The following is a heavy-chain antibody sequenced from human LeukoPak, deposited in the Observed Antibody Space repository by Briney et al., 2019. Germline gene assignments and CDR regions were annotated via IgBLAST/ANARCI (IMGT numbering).Heavy chain of an antibody. J-gene: IGHJ4*02. CDR1: GYTFTSYY. Sequence: GASVKVSCKASGYTFTSYYMHWVRQAPGQGLEWMGIINPSGGSTSYAQKFQGRVTMTRDTSTSTVYMELSSLRSEDTAVYYCARAVRADYYGSGSSHWGQGTLVTVSS. CDR3: ARAVRADYYGSGSSH. V-gene: IGHV1-46*01. CDR2: INPSGGST. D-gene: IGHD3-10*01.